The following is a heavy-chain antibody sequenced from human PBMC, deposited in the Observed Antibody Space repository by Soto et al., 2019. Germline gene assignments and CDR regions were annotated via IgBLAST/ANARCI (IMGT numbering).Heavy chain of an antibody. CDR1: GGSVSNASFY. V-gene: IGHV4-61*03. Sequence: QVQLQESGPGLVKPSETLSLTCSVSGGSVSNASFYWTWIRQAPGTGLEYIGYIFYTGVTNYNPSLSSRVTISLDTSKNHFSLTLNSMTAADTAVYYCVRVLDSSWYADLWGRGTLVPVSS. CDR2: IFYTGVT. J-gene: IGHJ2*01. CDR3: VRVLDSSWYADL. D-gene: IGHD3-22*01.